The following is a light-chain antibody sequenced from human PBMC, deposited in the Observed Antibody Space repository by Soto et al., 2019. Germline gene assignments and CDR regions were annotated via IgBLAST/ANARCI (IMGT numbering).Light chain of an antibody. CDR3: QQYNDWPPIT. CDR2: HAS. CDR1: ESVTRN. Sequence: EIVLTQSPVILSVSPGETATLSCRASESVTRNLAWYQHIPGQAPRLLVFHASVRATGIPARFSGSGSGREVSLIISNLQSEDFAVYFCQQYNDWPPITFGQGTRLEIK. J-gene: IGKJ5*01. V-gene: IGKV3-15*01.